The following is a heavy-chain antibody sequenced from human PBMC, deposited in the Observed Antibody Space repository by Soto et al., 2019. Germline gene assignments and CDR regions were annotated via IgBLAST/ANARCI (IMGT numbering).Heavy chain of an antibody. Sequence: QVQLQESGPGLVKPSQTLSLTYTVSGGSISSGGYYWSWIRQHPGKGLEWIGYIYYSGSTYYNPSLKSRVTISVDTSKNQFSLKLSSVTAADTAVYYCARGDDSSSSRFDYWGQGTLVTVSS. CDR2: IYYSGST. J-gene: IGHJ4*02. CDR1: GGSISSGGYY. V-gene: IGHV4-31*03. CDR3: ARGDDSSSSRFDY. D-gene: IGHD3-22*01.